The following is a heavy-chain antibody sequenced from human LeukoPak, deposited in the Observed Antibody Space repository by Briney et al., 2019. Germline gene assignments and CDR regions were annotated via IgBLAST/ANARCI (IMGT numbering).Heavy chain of an antibody. CDR1: GFTFSTYA. D-gene: IGHD3-10*02. CDR3: AELGITMIGGV. J-gene: IGHJ6*04. Sequence: PGGSLRLSCAASGFTFSTYAMTWVRQAPGKGPPPVSLISGTGGGTYYADSVKGRFTISRDNAKNSLYLQMNSLRAEDTAVYYCAELGITMIGGVWGKGTTVTISS. V-gene: IGHV3-23*01. CDR2: ISGTGGGT.